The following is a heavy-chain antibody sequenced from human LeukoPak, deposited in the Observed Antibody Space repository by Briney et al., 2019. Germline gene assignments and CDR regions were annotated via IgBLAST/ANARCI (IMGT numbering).Heavy chain of an antibody. V-gene: IGHV5-51*01. CDR1: GYNFTTYW. Sequence: GESLKISCKGSGYNFTTYWIAWVRQMPEKGLEWMGIIYPDDSETRYRPSFHGQVTFSADKSTSTAYLQWNSLKASDSAMYYCARHYDVGPLDSWGQGTLVTVSS. J-gene: IGHJ4*02. CDR2: IYPDDSET. CDR3: ARHYDVGPLDS. D-gene: IGHD3-3*01.